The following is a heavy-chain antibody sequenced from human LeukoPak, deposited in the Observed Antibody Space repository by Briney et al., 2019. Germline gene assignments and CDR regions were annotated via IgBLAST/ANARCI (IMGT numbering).Heavy chain of an antibody. J-gene: IGHJ4*02. CDR3: AKDIALYCGGDCYHDY. CDR2: ISYDGSNK. CDR1: GFTFSSYG. Sequence: GGSLRLSCAAAGFTFSSYGMHWVRQAPGKGLEWVAVISYDGSNKYYADSLKGRFTISRDNSKNTLYLQMNSLRAEDTAVYYCAKDIALYCGGDCYHDYWGQGTLVTVSS. D-gene: IGHD2-21*02. V-gene: IGHV3-30*18.